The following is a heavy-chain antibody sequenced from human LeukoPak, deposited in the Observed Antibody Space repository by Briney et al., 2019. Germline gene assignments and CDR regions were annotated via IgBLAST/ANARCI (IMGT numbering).Heavy chain of an antibody. CDR1: GGSISSGGYY. D-gene: IGHD5-18*01. CDR3: ARDQVVAMARPYYYYGMDV. J-gene: IGHJ6*02. CDR2: IYYSGST. Sequence: SETLSLTCTVSGGSISSGGYYWSWIRQHPGKGLEWIGYIYYSGSTYYNPSLKSRVTISVDTSKNQFSLKLSTVTAVDTAVYYCARDQVVAMARPYYYYGMDVRGQGTTVTV. V-gene: IGHV4-31*03.